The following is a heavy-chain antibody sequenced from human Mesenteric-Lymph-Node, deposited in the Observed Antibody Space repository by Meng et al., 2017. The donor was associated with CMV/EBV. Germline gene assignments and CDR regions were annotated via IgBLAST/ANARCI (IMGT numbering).Heavy chain of an antibody. CDR1: GGSFSGYY. D-gene: IGHD4-23*01. V-gene: IGHV4-34*01. CDR3: ARHQRWLKSEGGFNY. J-gene: IGHJ4*02. CDR2: INHSGST. Sequence: QVVLQRWGAGLCKPSETLSLPWAVYGGSFSGYYWSWIRQPPGKGLEWIGEINHSGSTNYNPSLKSRVTISVDTSKNQFSLKLSSVTAADTAVYYCARHQRWLKSEGGFNYWGQGTLVTVSS.